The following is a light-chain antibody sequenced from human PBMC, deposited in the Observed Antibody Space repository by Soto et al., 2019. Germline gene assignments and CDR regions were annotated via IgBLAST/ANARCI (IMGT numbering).Light chain of an antibody. CDR2: DAS. J-gene: IGKJ1*01. CDR3: EVSTSHPRP. CDR1: QSISSW. V-gene: IGKV1-5*01. Sequence: RAHPASPRSASKRDRVTITCRASQSISSWLAWYQQKPGKAPKLLIYDASSLESGVPSRFSGSGSGTEFTLTICFLQPEDFTSYNSEVSTSHPRPFSQGTK.